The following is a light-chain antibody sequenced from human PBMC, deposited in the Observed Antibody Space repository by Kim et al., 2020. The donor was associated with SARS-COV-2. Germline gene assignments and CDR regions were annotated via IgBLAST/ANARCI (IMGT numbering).Light chain of an antibody. V-gene: IGLV2-11*01. CDR3: LSYAGTSTFI. Sequence: QSALTQPRSVSGSPGQSVTISCTGSSRDVGDYNYVSWYPQHPGKAPKLMIYDVYKRPSGVPDRFSGSKSDNTASLTISGLQADDEADYYCLSYAGTSTFIFGTGTKVTVL. CDR2: DVY. J-gene: IGLJ1*01. CDR1: SRDVGDYNY.